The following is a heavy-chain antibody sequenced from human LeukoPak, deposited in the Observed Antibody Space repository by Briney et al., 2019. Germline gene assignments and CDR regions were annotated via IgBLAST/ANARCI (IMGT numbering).Heavy chain of an antibody. CDR2: IIPSGGST. V-gene: IGHV1-46*03. J-gene: IGHJ5*02. CDR1: GYTFTSYY. Sequence: ASVKVSCKGSGYTFTSYYMHWVRQAPGQGLEWMGIIIPSGGSTSYAQKFQGRVNMTRDTSTSTVYMELSSLRSEDTAVYYYAREGYNLWGQGTLVTVSS. D-gene: IGHD5-24*01. CDR3: AREGYNL.